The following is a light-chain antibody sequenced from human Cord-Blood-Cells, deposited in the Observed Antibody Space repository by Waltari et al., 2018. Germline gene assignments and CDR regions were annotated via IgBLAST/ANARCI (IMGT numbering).Light chain of an antibody. CDR3: AAWDDSLSGWV. Sequence: QSVLTQPPSASGTPGQRVTISCSGSSSNIGSNYVYCYQQHPGTAPNLLISRNNPRPSGVPDRFSGSKSGTSASLAISGLRSEDEADYYCAAWDDSLSGWVFGGGTKLTVL. J-gene: IGLJ3*02. V-gene: IGLV1-47*01. CDR2: RNN. CDR1: SSNIGSNY.